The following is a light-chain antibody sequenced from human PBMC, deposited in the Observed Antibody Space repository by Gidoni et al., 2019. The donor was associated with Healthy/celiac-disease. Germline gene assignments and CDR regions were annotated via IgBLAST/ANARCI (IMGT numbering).Light chain of an antibody. CDR2: GAS. CDR1: QSVSSNY. CDR3: QQYVSSPFT. V-gene: IGKV3-20*01. J-gene: IGKJ3*01. Sequence: SCRASQSVSSNYLAWYQQKPGQALRLLIHGASSRATGIPARFSGSGSGTDFTLSISRLEPEVFAVYYCQQYVSSPFTFGPGTKLDIK.